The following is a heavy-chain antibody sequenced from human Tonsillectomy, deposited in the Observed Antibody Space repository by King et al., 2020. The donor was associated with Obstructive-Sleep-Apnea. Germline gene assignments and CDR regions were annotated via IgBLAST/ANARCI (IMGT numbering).Heavy chain of an antibody. CDR3: ARGWSVVVPAAMSVDY. D-gene: IGHD2-2*01. CDR2: IYYSGST. CDR1: GGSISSGGYY. V-gene: IGHV4-31*03. J-gene: IGHJ4*02. Sequence: QLQESGPGLVKPSQTLSLTCTVSGGSISSGGYYWSWIRQHPGKGLEWIGYIYYSGSTYYNPSLKSRVTISVETSKTQFSLKLSSVTAAETAVYYCARGWSVVVPAAMSVDYWGQGTLVTVSS.